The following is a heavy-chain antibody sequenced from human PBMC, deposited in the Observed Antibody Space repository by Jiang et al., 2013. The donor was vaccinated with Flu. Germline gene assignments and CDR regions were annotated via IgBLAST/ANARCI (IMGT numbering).Heavy chain of an antibody. J-gene: IGHJ5*02. CDR3: ARAVAGNGWFDP. CDR2: IIPIFGTA. V-gene: IGHV1-69*06. Sequence: CGAEVKKPGASVKVSCKASGYTFTSYGISWVRQAPGQGLEWMGWIIPIFGTANYAQKFQGRVTITADKSTSTAYMELSSLRSEDTAVYYCARAVAGNGWFDPWGQGTLVTVSS. D-gene: IGHD6-19*01. CDR1: GYTFTSYG.